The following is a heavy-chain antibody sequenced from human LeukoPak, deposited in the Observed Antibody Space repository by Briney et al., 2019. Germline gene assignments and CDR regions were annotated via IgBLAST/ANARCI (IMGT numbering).Heavy chain of an antibody. CDR3: ARVNPTTSYYDFWSGYYEIDY. CDR1: GYTFTGYY. V-gene: IGHV1-2*02. Sequence: ASVKVSCKASGYTFTGYYMHWVRQAPGQGLEWMGWINPNSGGANYAQKFQGRVTMTRDTSISTAYMELRRLRSDDTAVYYCARVNPTTSYYDFWSGYYEIDYWGQGTLVTVSS. CDR2: INPNSGGA. J-gene: IGHJ4*02. D-gene: IGHD3-3*01.